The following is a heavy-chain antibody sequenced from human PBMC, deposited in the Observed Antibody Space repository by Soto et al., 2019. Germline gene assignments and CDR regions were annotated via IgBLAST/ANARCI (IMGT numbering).Heavy chain of an antibody. Sequence: SETLSLTCSVSGASITSFSWSWIRQSPDKGLEWIGYVFYSGSTTYNPSLKSRVTLSIDKSKNQFSLKLTSVTAADTAVYFCARDMYSRQNWFDPWGQGTLVTVSS. CDR1: GASITSFS. D-gene: IGHD6-13*01. V-gene: IGHV4-59*13. CDR2: VFYSGST. J-gene: IGHJ5*02. CDR3: ARDMYSRQNWFDP.